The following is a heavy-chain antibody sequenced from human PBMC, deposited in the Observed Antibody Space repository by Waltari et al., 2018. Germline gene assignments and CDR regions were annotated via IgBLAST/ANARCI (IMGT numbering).Heavy chain of an antibody. CDR3: ARREHDYDYVGGSYRRVIDTFDI. J-gene: IGHJ3*02. CDR2: IYVGDSET. CDR1: GDTFSNYW. Sequence: EVRLVQSGAEVKKPGESLKISCKGSGDTFSNYWIGWVRQMPGTGLEWMGIIYVGDSETRYSPSFRGQVTMSADKSITTAYLQWSSLKASDTAMYYCARREHDYDYVGGSYRRVIDTFDIWGQGTRVTVSS. V-gene: IGHV5-51*03. D-gene: IGHD3-16*02.